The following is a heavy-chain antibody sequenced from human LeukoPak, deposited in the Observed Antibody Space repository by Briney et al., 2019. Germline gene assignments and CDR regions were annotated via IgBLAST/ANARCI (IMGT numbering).Heavy chain of an antibody. CDR2: ISYDGGNK. CDR3: ARSYSNLHDDSSGYYIDY. CDR1: GFTFSSYG. Sequence: GGSLRLSCAASGFTFSSYGMHWVRQAPGKGLEWVALISYDGGNKYYADSVKGRFTISRDNSKNKLYLQMNSLRAEDTAVYYCARSYSNLHDDSSGYYIDYWGQGTLVTVSS. V-gene: IGHV3-30*03. J-gene: IGHJ4*02. D-gene: IGHD3-22*01.